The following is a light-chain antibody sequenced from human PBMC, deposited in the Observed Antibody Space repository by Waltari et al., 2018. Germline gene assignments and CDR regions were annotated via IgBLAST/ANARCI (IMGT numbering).Light chain of an antibody. CDR3: QHYANFPPWT. CDR1: QGIDTY. J-gene: IGKJ1*01. CDR2: DAS. Sequence: DIQMTQSPSSLSASVGDRLTITCRASQGIDTYLNWFQQKPGKAPKLLIYDASRLGTGVPSRCSGTGSGTYFTFTINNLQPEDLATYYCQHYANFPPWTFGQGTKVNI. V-gene: IGKV1-33*01.